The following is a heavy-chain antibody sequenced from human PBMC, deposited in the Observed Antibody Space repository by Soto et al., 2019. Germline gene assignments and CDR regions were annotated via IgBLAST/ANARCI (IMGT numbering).Heavy chain of an antibody. J-gene: IGHJ5*02. Sequence: PSETLSLTCTVSGGSISSYYWSWIRQPPGKGLEWIGYIYYSGSTNYNPSLKSRVTISVDTSKNQFSLKLSSVTAADTAVYYCARDGCSGSNCLNWFDPLGPGNPGHRLL. D-gene: IGHD2-15*01. CDR1: GGSISSYY. CDR2: IYYSGST. CDR3: ARDGCSGSNCLNWFDP. V-gene: IGHV4-59*01.